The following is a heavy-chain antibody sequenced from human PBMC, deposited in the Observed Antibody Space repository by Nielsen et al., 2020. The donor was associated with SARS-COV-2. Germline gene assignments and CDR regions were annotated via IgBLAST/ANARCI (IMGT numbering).Heavy chain of an antibody. Sequence: GESLKISCAASGFTFSSYAMSWVRQAPGKGLEWVSAISGSGGSTYYADSVKGRFTISRDNSKNTLYLQMNSLRAEDTAVYYCAKDQQWHFDYWGQGTLVTVSS. V-gene: IGHV3-23*01. D-gene: IGHD6-19*01. CDR1: GFTFSSYA. J-gene: IGHJ4*02. CDR2: ISGSGGST. CDR3: AKDQQWHFDY.